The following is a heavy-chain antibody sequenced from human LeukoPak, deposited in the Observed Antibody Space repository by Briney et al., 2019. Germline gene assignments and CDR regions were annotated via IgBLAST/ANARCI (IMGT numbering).Heavy chain of an antibody. CDR1: GFTFSSYG. Sequence: PGGSLRLSCAASGFTFSSYGMHWVRQAPGKGLEWVAVISYDGGNKYYADSVKGRFTISRDNAKNSLYLQMNSLRAEDTAVYYCARYCTNGVCYRDYWGQGTLVTVSS. D-gene: IGHD2-8*01. J-gene: IGHJ4*02. CDR2: ISYDGGNK. V-gene: IGHV3-30*03. CDR3: ARYCTNGVCYRDY.